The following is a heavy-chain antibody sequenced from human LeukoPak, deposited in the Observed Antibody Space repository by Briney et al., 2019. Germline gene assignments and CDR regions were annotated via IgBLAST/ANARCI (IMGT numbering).Heavy chain of an antibody. CDR1: GFTVSSTY. J-gene: IGHJ4*02. D-gene: IGHD3-10*01. V-gene: IGHV3-66*01. Sequence: GGSLRLSCLASGFTVSSTYMSWVRQAPGKGLEWVSVTYSGGSTYYADSVKGRFIISRDNSKNTLYLQMNSLRAEDTAVYYCARDCEDKYYYGSGSCFWGQGTLVTVSS. CDR3: ARDCEDKYYYGSGSCF. CDR2: TYSGGST.